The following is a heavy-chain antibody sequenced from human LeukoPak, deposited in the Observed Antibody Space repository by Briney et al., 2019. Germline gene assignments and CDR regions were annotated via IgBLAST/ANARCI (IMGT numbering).Heavy chain of an antibody. J-gene: IGHJ4*02. Sequence: GASVKVSCKASGYTFTSYGISWVRQAPGQGREWMGWISAYNGNTNYAQKLQGRVTMTTDTSTSTAYMELRSLRSDDTAVYYCARGDIVVVPAGVDYWGQGTLVTVSS. CDR1: GYTFTSYG. V-gene: IGHV1-18*01. CDR2: ISAYNGNT. CDR3: ARGDIVVVPAGVDY. D-gene: IGHD2-2*01.